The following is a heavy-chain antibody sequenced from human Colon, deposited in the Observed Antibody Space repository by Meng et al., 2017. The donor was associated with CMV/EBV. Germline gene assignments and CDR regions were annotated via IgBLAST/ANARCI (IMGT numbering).Heavy chain of an antibody. CDR3: AGGVATMSPFDY. Sequence: SCKASAYIFTNYYAHWVRQAPGQGLEWVGIINPSGGTTIYAQKFQDRVSMTRDTSTNTVYMELSSLRSDDTAVYYCAGGVATMSPFDYWGQGTLVTVSS. D-gene: IGHD5-12*01. V-gene: IGHV1-46*01. CDR1: AYIFTNYY. J-gene: IGHJ4*02. CDR2: INPSGGTT.